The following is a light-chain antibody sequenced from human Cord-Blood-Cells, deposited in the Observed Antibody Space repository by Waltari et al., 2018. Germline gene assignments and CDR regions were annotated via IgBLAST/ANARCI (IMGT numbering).Light chain of an antibody. V-gene: IGLV7-46*01. CDR1: TGAVPSGPY. CDR3: LLSYSGARLVV. J-gene: IGLJ2*01. Sequence: QAVVTQEPSLTVSPGGTVTLTCGSSTGAVPSGPYPYWFQQKPGQAPRTLIYDTSNKHSWTPARFSGSLLGGKAALTLSGAQPEDEAEYYCLLSYSGARLVVFGGGTKLTVL. CDR2: DTS.